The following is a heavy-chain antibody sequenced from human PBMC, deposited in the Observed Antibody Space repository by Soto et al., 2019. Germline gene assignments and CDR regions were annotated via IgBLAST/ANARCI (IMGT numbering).Heavy chain of an antibody. Sequence: QVQLQESGPGLVKPSETLSLTCTVSGGSISSYYWSWIRQPAGQGLAGIRRIYTRGRTNYNPSLKSRVTMSVVTSKNQCSLKLSSVTAADPAVYYCARELYSSSWYNWFYPWSHGNLVIVSS. CDR3: ARELYSSSWYNWFYP. V-gene: IGHV4-4*07. J-gene: IGHJ5*02. D-gene: IGHD6-13*01. CDR2: IYTRGRT. CDR1: GGSISSYY.